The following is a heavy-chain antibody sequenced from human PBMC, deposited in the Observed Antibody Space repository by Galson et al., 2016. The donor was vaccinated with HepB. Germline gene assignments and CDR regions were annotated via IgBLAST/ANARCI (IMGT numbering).Heavy chain of an antibody. J-gene: IGHJ5*02. D-gene: IGHD6-19*01. V-gene: IGHV3-30*18. CDR1: GFTFIDYG. Sequence: SLRLSCAASGFTFIDYGVHWVRRAPGEGLEWVAVISYDGRSKNYSDSVKGRFTISRDNSKNTLYLQMNSLRAEDTAVYYCAKDVAPPAIAVPGTWGNWFDPWGQGTLVTVSS. CDR3: AKDVAPPAIAVPGTWGNWFDP. CDR2: ISYDGRSK.